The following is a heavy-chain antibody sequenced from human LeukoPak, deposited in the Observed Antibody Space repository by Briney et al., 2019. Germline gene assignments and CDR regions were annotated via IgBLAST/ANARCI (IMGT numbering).Heavy chain of an antibody. CDR3: ARGGSLPAPGDDYLPGFDY. V-gene: IGHV4-59*01. CDR1: GGSMNDNY. CDR2: VSDSGST. Sequence: SETLSLTCTVSGGSMNDNYWSWIRQPPGKGLEWIGYVSDSGSTHYNPSLKSRVTISVDTSEMQFSLKLSSVTTADTAVYYCARGGSLPAPGDDYLPGFDYWGQGTLVTVSS. J-gene: IGHJ4*02. D-gene: IGHD6-13*01.